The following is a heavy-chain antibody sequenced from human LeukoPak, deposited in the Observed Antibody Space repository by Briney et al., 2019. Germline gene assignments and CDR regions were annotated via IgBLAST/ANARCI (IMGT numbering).Heavy chain of an antibody. CDR3: AKYWGGWYEPYYFDY. V-gene: IGHV3-23*01. Sequence: GGSLRLSCAGSGFIFSNYAMSWVRQAPGQGLEWVSTISNSGDATFYADSVKGRFTISRDNSKNTLYLQMNSLRAEDTAVYYCAKYWGGWYEPYYFDYWGQGTLVTVSS. D-gene: IGHD6-19*01. CDR1: GFIFSNYA. J-gene: IGHJ4*02. CDR2: ISNSGDAT.